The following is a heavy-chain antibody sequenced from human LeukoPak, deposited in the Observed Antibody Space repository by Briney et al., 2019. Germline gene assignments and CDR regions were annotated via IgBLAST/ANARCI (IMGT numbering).Heavy chain of an antibody. D-gene: IGHD3-3*01. V-gene: IGHV1-2*02. CDR1: GYTFTGYY. CDR3: ARALRSGYSFGYMDV. CDR2: INPNSGGT. Sequence: ASVNVSCTASGYTFTGYYMHWVRQAPGQGLEWMGWINPNSGGTNYAQTFQGRVTMTRDTSISTAYMELSRLRSDDTAVSYCARALRSGYSFGYMDVWGKGTTVTVSS. J-gene: IGHJ6*03.